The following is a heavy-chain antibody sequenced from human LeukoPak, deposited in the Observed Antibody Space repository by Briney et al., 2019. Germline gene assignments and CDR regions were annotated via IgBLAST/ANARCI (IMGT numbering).Heavy chain of an antibody. V-gene: IGHV4-31*03. D-gene: IGHD3-9*01. CDR1: GASMRSVPHY. CDR3: ARARFFDPEYYFDY. Sequence: SETLSLTCSVSGASMRSVPHYWSWIRQHPGEGLEWIGYIYYNGNTYYNPSLTSRVTISLDTSKSQFSLRLTSVTTADTAVYYRARARFFDPEYYFDYWGQGTLVTVSS. J-gene: IGHJ4*02. CDR2: IYYNGNT.